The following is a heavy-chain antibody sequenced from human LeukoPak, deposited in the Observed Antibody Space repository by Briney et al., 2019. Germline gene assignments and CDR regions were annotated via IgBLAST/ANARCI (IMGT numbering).Heavy chain of an antibody. D-gene: IGHD1-26*01. V-gene: IGHV3-48*03. J-gene: IGHJ4*02. CDR3: ARVSGSYYGYYFDY. CDR1: GFTFSSYE. CDR2: ISSSGSTI. Sequence: GGSLRLSCAASGFTFSSYEMNWVRQAPGKGLEWVSYISSSGSTIYYADSVKGRFTISRDNAKNSLYLQMNSLRAEDTAVYYCARVSGSYYGYYFDYWGQGTLVTVSS.